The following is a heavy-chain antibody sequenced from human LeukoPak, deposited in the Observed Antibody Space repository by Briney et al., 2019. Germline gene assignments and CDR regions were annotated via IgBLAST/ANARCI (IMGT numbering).Heavy chain of an antibody. Sequence: GGSLRLSCAASGFTFSSYAMSWVRQAPGKGLEWVSAISGSGGSTYYADSVKGRFTISRDNSKNTLYLQMNSLRAEDTAVYYCAKNLIDGITMVRGVIYWGQGTLVTVSS. D-gene: IGHD3-10*01. J-gene: IGHJ4*02. V-gene: IGHV3-23*01. CDR2: ISGSGGST. CDR1: GFTFSSYA. CDR3: AKNLIDGITMVRGVIY.